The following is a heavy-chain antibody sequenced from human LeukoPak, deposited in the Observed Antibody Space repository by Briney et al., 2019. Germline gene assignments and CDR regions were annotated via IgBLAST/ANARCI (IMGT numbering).Heavy chain of an antibody. J-gene: IGHJ4*02. CDR2: INPNSGGT. V-gene: IGHV1-2*02. D-gene: IGHD3-16*02. CDR3: ARGRFTMITFGGVIAFDY. CDR1: GYTFTGYY. Sequence: ASVKVSCKASGYTFTGYYMHWVRQAPGQGLEWMGWINPNSGGTNYAQKFQGRVTMTRDTSISTAYMELSRLRSDDTAVYYCARGRFTMITFGGVIAFDYWGQGTLVTVSS.